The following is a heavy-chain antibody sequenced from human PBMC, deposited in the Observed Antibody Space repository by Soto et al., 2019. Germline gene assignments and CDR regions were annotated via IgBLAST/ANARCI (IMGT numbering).Heavy chain of an antibody. V-gene: IGHV4-39*01. CDR3: ARHIAHYDILTGSNDY. Sequence: QLQLQESGPGLVKPSETLSLTCTVSGASISSTSYYWGWIRQPPGKGLEWIGTIYHSGSTHYHPSLKIPGTMSVDTSKHHFSLRLTSVTAADTAMYYCARHIAHYDILTGSNDYWGQGTLVTVSS. CDR1: GASISSTSYY. D-gene: IGHD3-9*01. J-gene: IGHJ4*02. CDR2: IYHSGST.